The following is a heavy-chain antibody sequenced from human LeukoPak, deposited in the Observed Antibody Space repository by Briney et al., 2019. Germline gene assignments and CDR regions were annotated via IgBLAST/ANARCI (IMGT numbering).Heavy chain of an antibody. D-gene: IGHD3-3*01. CDR3: ARTHYDFWSANWFDP. CDR2: IIPIFGTA. J-gene: IGHJ5*02. CDR1: GGTFSSYA. Sequence: GSSVKVSCKASGGTFSSYAISWVRQAPGQGLEWMGGIIPIFGTANYSQKFQGRVTITTEESTRIASMEMSSLRSEDTAVYYCARTHYDFWSANWFDPWGQGTLVTVSS. V-gene: IGHV1-69*05.